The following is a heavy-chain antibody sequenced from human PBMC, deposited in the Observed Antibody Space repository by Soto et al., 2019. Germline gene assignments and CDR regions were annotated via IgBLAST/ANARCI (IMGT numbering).Heavy chain of an antibody. CDR1: GYTFTSYG. J-gene: IGHJ4*02. V-gene: IGHV1-18*01. CDR2: ISAYNGNT. Sequence: VKVSCKASGYTFTSYGISWVRQAPGQGLEWMGWISAYNGNTNYAQKLQGRVTMTTDTSTSTAYMELRSLRSDDTAVYYCAREGYYDSRGPPRYWGQGTLVTVSS. CDR3: AREGYYDSRGPPRY. D-gene: IGHD3-22*01.